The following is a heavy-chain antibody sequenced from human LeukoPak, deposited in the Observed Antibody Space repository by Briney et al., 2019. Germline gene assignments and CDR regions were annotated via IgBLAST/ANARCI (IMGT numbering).Heavy chain of an antibody. CDR1: GFTFSDYY. V-gene: IGHV3-11*01. CDR2: ISVSGSSV. J-gene: IGHJ5*02. CDR3: VRDRQFRLHDP. Sequence: GGSLRLSCTASGFTFSDYYMTWIRQAPGKGLEWLSYISVSGSSVSYGDSVKGRFTISRDNAKNSVYQQIDSLRVEDTAMYYCVRDRQFRLHDPWGQGILVTVSS. D-gene: IGHD3-16*01.